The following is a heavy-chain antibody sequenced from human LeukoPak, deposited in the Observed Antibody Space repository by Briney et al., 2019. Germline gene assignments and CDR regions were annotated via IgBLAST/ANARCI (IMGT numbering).Heavy chain of an antibody. J-gene: IGHJ4*02. CDR1: GFTFSSYW. CDR3: ARGRPHGNAY. D-gene: IGHD4-23*01. CDR2: IASDGSST. V-gene: IGHV3-74*01. Sequence: GGSLRLSCAASGFTFSSYWMNWVRQAPGKGLVWVSRIASDGSSTTYADSVKGRFSISRDNAKNTLYLQMNSLRVEDTAVYYCARGRPHGNAYWGQGTLVTVSS.